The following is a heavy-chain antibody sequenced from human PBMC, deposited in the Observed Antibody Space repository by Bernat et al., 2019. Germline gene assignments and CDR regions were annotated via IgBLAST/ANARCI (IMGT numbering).Heavy chain of an antibody. J-gene: IGHJ6*02. CDR2: INAGNGNT. CDR3: ARDGNAYGMDV. CDR1: GYTFTSYA. Sequence: QVQLVQSGAEVKKPGASVKVSCKASGYTFTSYAMHWVRQAPGQRLEWMGWINAGNGNTKYSQKFQGRITITRDTSASTAYMELSSLRSEDTAVYYCARDGNAYGMDVWGQGTTVTVSS. V-gene: IGHV1-3*01. D-gene: IGHD4-23*01.